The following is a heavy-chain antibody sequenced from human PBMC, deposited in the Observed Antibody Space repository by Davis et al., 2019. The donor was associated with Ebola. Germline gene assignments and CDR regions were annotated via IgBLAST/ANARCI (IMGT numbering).Heavy chain of an antibody. J-gene: IGHJ6*02. CDR2: INHSGST. D-gene: IGHD3-3*01. Sequence: MPGGSLRLSCAVYGGSFSGYYWSWIRQPPGKGLEWIGEINHSGSTNYNPSLKSRVTISVDTSKNQFSLKLSSVTAADTAVYYCARMPVLRFLEINYYYYGMDVWGQGTTVTVSS. CDR1: GGSFSGYY. CDR3: ARMPVLRFLEINYYYYGMDV. V-gene: IGHV4-34*01.